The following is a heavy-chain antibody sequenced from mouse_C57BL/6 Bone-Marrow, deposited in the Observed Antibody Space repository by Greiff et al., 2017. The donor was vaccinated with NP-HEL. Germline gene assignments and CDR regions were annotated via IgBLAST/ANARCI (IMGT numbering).Heavy chain of an antibody. CDR2: IYPGNGDT. CDR3: TTGGSSPYAMDY. Sequence: EVQLQQSGAELVRPGASVKLSCTVSGFNIKDDYMHWVKQRPEQGLEWIGWIYPGNGDTEYASKFTGKATLTADTSSNTAYLQLSSLTSEDTAVDYCTTGGSSPYAMDYWGQGTSVTVSS. D-gene: IGHD1-1*01. CDR1: GFNIKDDY. J-gene: IGHJ4*01. V-gene: IGHV14-4*01.